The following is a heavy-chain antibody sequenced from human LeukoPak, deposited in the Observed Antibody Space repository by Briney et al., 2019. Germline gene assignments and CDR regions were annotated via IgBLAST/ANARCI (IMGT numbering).Heavy chain of an antibody. D-gene: IGHD3-22*01. V-gene: IGHV4-61*05. Sequence: PSETLSLTCTVSGGSISSSSYYWGWIRQPPGKGLEWIGYIYYSGSTNYNPSLKSRVTISVDTSKNQFSLKLSSVTAADTAVYYCARHSSYYYDSSGYYLRYWGQGTLVTVSS. CDR1: GGSISSSSYY. J-gene: IGHJ4*02. CDR3: ARHSSYYYDSSGYYLRY. CDR2: IYYSGST.